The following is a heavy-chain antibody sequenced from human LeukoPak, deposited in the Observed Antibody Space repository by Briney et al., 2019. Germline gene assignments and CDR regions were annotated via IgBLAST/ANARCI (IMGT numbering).Heavy chain of an antibody. CDR2: IGTVGDT. CDR1: GFTFSRYD. V-gene: IGHV3-13*04. D-gene: IGHD3-16*01. J-gene: IGHJ5*01. Sequence: GGSLRLSCAASGFTFSRYDMHWVRQATGKGLEWISSIGTVGDTYYIGSVKGRFTISRENAKNSLYLQMSSLRAGDTALYYCVRGGEIGFDSWGQGTLVTVSP. CDR3: VRGGEIGFDS.